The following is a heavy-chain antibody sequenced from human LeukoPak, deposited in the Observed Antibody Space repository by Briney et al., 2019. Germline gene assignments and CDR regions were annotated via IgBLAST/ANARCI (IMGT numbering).Heavy chain of an antibody. CDR2: IKRDGSEK. CDR1: GFTFSRYW. Sequence: GGSLRLSCAVSGFTFSRYWMSWVRQAPGKGLEGVANIKRDGSEKYYVDSVKGRFTISRDNAKNSLYLQMSSLRAEDTAVYYCARGDYYGSGSFDFDIWGPGTKVTVSS. J-gene: IGHJ3*02. D-gene: IGHD3-10*01. V-gene: IGHV3-7*01. CDR3: ARGDYYGSGSFDFDI.